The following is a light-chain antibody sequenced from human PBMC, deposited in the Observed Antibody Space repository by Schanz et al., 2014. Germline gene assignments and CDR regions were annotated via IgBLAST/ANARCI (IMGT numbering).Light chain of an antibody. CDR1: SSDVGSHYP. J-gene: IGLJ3*02. Sequence: QSALTQPASVSGSLGQSITISCTGTSSDVGSHYPVSWYQQHPGKVPELIIYEDTKRPSGVSNRFSASKSGNTASLTISGLQAEDEADYYCCSYAGSNNFDWVFGGGTKLTVL. CDR2: EDT. CDR3: CSYAGSNNFDWV. V-gene: IGLV2-23*02.